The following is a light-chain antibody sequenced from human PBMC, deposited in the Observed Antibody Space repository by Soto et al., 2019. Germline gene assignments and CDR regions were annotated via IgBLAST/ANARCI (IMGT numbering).Light chain of an antibody. Sequence: TVLTQSPATLSLSPGERATLSCRASQSVSGYLAWYQQKPGQPPRLLIHDAFNRATGIPARFSGSGSGTDFTLTISSLEPEDFAVYYCQQRRYGLTFGGGTKVDI. CDR3: QQRRYGLT. V-gene: IGKV3-11*01. J-gene: IGKJ4*01. CDR1: QSVSGY. CDR2: DAF.